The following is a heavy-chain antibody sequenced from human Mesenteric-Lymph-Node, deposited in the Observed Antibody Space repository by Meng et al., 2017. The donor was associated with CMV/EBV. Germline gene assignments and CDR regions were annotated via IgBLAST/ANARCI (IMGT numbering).Heavy chain of an antibody. J-gene: IGHJ4*02. CDR2: INHSGST. V-gene: IGHV4-34*01. D-gene: IGHD4-23*01. CDR1: GGSFSGYY. Sequence: AHLQQWVAGLFKPSQTLSLTCAVSGGSFSGYYWSWIRQPPGKGLEWIGEINHSGSTNYNPSLKSRVTISVDTSKNQFSLKLSSVTAAHTAVYYCARHQRWLKSEGGFNYWGQGTLVTVAS. CDR3: ARHQRWLKSEGGFNY.